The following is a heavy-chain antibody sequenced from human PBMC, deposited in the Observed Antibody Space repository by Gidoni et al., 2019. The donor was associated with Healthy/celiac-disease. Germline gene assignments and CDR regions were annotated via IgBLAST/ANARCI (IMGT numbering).Heavy chain of an antibody. D-gene: IGHD2-2*01. CDR3: ARVLVVPAAIRASGGFDY. J-gene: IGHJ4*02. CDR1: VCSISSGGYS. Sequence: LPLQESGSCLFTPSQPLSLTCAVSVCSISSGGYSWSWIRQPPGKGLEWIGYIYHSGSIYYNPSLKSRGTISVDRSKNQFALKLSSVNAADTAVYYCARVLVVPAAIRASGGFDYGGKGTLVTVSS. CDR2: IYHSGSI. V-gene: IGHV4-30-2*01.